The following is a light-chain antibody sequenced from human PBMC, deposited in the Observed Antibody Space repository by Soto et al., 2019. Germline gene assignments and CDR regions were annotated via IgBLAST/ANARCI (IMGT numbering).Light chain of an antibody. J-gene: IGKJ5*01. V-gene: IGKV3-20*01. CDR3: QQYGSSPIT. CDR2: GAS. CDR1: QSVNSN. Sequence: EIVMTQSPATLSVSPGARATLSCRASQSVNSNLAWYQQKPGQAPRLLIYGASSRATGIPDRFSGSGSGTDFTLTISRLEPEDFAMYYCQQYGSSPITFGQGTRLEIK.